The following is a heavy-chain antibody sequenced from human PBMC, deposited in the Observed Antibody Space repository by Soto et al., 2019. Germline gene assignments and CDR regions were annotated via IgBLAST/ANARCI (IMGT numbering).Heavy chain of an antibody. CDR2: INHSGTT. CDR3: ARGTGHSYYY. D-gene: IGHD5-18*01. CDR1: GGSFIDYY. V-gene: IGHV4-34*01. J-gene: IGHJ4*02. Sequence: SETLSLTCAVEGGSFIDYYWTCIRQSPDKGLEWVGEINHSGTTNYNPSLKSRVTISVDTSKNQFSLKLSSVTATDTAVYFCARGTGHSYYYWGQGALVTVSS.